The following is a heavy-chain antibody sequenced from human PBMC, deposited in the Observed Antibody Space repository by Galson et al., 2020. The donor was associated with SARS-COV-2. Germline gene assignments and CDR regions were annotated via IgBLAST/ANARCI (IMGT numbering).Heavy chain of an antibody. D-gene: IGHD5-18*01. J-gene: IGHJ2*01. CDR2: NYHTRAT. V-gene: IGHV4-30-2*01. Sequence: SETQSLTCAVSAGSISSCCYSWPWIRQAPGKDLAWIGYNYHTRATYYNPSLNSRLTISVDRSKNHLSQDLTSATAADTAVYYCARRYTYGLSPYWYFDLWGRGSLVTVSS. CDR3: ARRYTYGLSPYWYFDL. CDR1: AGSISSCCYS.